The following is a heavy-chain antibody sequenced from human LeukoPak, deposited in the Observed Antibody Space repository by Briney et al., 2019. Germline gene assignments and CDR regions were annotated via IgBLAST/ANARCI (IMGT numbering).Heavy chain of an antibody. D-gene: IGHD3-10*01. V-gene: IGHV1-69*13. CDR3: ARDSNYGSGSRKYYYYYYMDV. J-gene: IGHJ6*03. Sequence: SVKVSCKASGGTFSSYAISWVRQAPGQGLEWMGGIIPIFGTANYAQKFQGRVTITADESTSTAYMELSSLRSEDTAVYYCARDSNYGSGSRKYYYYYYMDVWGKGTTVIISS. CDR1: GGTFSSYA. CDR2: IIPIFGTA.